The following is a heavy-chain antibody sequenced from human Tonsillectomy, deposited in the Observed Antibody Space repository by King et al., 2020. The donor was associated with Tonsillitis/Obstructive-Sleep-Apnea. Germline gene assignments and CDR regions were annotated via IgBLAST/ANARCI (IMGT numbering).Heavy chain of an antibody. CDR3: ARDSMSHYFDSSTYYTFAY. Sequence: VQLVESGAEVKKPGASVKVSCKASGYTFTSYGISWVRQAPGQGLEWMGWISAYNGDTNYPQNLQGRITMTTDTSTNTAYLDLRSLRSDDTALYYCARDSMSHYFDSSTYYTFAYWGQGTLVTVSS. D-gene: IGHD3-22*01. CDR2: ISAYNGDT. CDR1: GYTFTSYG. V-gene: IGHV1-18*01. J-gene: IGHJ4*02.